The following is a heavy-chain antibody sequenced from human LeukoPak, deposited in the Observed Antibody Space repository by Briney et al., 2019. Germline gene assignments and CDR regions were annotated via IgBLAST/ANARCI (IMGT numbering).Heavy chain of an antibody. CDR1: GGSISSGYY. V-gene: IGHV4-38-2*02. Sequence: SETLSLTCTVSGGSISSGYYWGWIRQPPGKGVEWIGSIYHSERTYYNPSLKSRVTISVDTSKNQFSLRLSSVTAADTAVYYCARDQHSGYDSEEPHVPVDYWGQGTLVTVSS. D-gene: IGHD5-12*01. J-gene: IGHJ4*02. CDR2: IYHSERT. CDR3: ARDQHSGYDSEEPHVPVDY.